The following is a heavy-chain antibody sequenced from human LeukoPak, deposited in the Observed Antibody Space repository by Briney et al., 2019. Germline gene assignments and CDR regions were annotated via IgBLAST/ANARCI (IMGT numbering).Heavy chain of an antibody. CDR2: IIPIFGTA. D-gene: IGHD3-3*01. CDR1: GGTFSSYA. V-gene: IGHV1-69*13. J-gene: IGHJ5*02. CDR3: ARGASITIFGFGWFDP. Sequence: SVKVSCKASGGTFSSYAISWVRQAPGQGLEWMGGIIPIFGTANYAQKFQGRVTITADESTSTAYMGLSSLRSEDTAVYYCARGASITIFGFGWFDPWGQGTLVTVSS.